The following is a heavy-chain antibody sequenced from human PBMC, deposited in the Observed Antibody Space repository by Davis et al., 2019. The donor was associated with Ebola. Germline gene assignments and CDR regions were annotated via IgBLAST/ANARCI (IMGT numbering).Heavy chain of an antibody. CDR1: GFTFSSYG. CDR2: IRYDGTNK. CDR3: ARFIAAAARGWLDP. J-gene: IGHJ5*02. D-gene: IGHD6-13*01. V-gene: IGHV3-30*02. Sequence: PGGSLRLSCTASGFTFSSYGMHWVRQAPGKGLEWVAFIRYDGTNKYYADSVKGRFTISRDNSKNTLYLQMNSLRAEDTAVYYCARFIAAAARGWLDPWGQGTLVTVSS.